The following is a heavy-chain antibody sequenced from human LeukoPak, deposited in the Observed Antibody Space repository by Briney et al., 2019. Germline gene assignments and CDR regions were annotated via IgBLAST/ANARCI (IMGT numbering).Heavy chain of an antibody. CDR1: GGSISSSSYY. CDR3: ARLTIYASGEDS. CDR2: IYYSGST. V-gene: IGHV4-39*01. Sequence: PSETLSLTCTVSGGSISSSSYYWGWIRQPPGKGLEWIGSIYYSGSTYYDPSLKSRVTISVDTSKNQFSLKLSSVTAADTAVYYCARLTIYASGEDSWGQGTLVTVSS. D-gene: IGHD2/OR15-2a*01. J-gene: IGHJ4*02.